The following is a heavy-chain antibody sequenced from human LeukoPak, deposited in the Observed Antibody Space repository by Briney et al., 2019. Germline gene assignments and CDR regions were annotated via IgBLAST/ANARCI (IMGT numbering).Heavy chain of an antibody. CDR3: ARGIGGVIAYYFDY. V-gene: IGHV3-48*01. J-gene: IGHJ4*02. Sequence: GGSLRLSCAASGFTFSSYSMNWVRQAPGKGLEWVSYISSSSSTIYYADSVKGRFTISRDNVKNSLYLQMNSLRAEDTAVYYCARGIGGVIAYYFDYWGQGTLVTVSS. CDR1: GFTFSSYS. CDR2: ISSSSSTI. D-gene: IGHD3-16*02.